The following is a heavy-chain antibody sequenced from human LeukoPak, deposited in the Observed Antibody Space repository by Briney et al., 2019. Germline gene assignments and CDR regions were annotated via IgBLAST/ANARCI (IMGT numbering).Heavy chain of an antibody. V-gene: IGHV1-2*02. Sequence: ASVKVSCKASGYTFTDSYMHWVRQAPGQGLEWMGWINPNSGGTNYAQKFQGRVTMTRDTSISTAYMELSRLRSDDTAVYYCARSLIRIAAASTGGYWGQGTLVTVSS. D-gene: IGHD6-13*01. CDR1: GYTFTDSY. CDR2: INPNSGGT. J-gene: IGHJ4*02. CDR3: ARSLIRIAAASTGGY.